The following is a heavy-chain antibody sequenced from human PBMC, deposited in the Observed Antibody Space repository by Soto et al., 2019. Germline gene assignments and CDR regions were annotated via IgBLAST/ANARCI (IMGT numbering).Heavy chain of an antibody. Sequence: QVQLVQSGAEVKKPGASVKVSCKASGYTFTSYGISWVRQAPEQGLEWMGWISAYNGNTNYAQKLQGRVTMTTDTSTSTAYMELRSLRSDDTSVYYCARELVTAIPTDDAFYIWGQGTMVTVSS. J-gene: IGHJ3*02. CDR2: ISAYNGNT. V-gene: IGHV1-18*01. CDR3: ARELVTAIPTDDAFYI. CDR1: GYTFTSYG. D-gene: IGHD3-9*01.